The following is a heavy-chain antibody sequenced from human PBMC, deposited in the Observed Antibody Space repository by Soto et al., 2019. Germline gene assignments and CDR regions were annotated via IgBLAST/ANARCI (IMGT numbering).Heavy chain of an antibody. CDR2: IYYRGST. V-gene: IGHV4-39*01. Sequence: QLQLQESGPGLVKPSETLSLTCTVSGGSISSSSYYWGWIRQPPGKGLEWIGSIYYRGSTYYNPSLKSRVTISVDTSKNQFSLKLSSVTAADTAVYYCARRETAGRLYAFDIWGQGTMVTVSS. CDR1: GGSISSSSYY. J-gene: IGHJ3*02. D-gene: IGHD6-19*01. CDR3: ARRETAGRLYAFDI.